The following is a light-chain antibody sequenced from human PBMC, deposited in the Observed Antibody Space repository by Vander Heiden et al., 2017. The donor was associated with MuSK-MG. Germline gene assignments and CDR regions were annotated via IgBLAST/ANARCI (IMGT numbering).Light chain of an antibody. Sequence: EIVLTQSPATLSLSPGERATLSCRASQSVSSYFAWYQQRTGQAPRLLIYDAARRATGIKARFSGSGYGTDFTLTISSREPEDFAVYYCQQRSDGPPTLTFGGGTTVEIK. V-gene: IGKV3-11*01. J-gene: IGKJ4*01. CDR3: QQRSDGPPTLT. CDR2: DAA. CDR1: QSVSSY.